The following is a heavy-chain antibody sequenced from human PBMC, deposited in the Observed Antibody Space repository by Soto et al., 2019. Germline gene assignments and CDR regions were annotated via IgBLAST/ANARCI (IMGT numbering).Heavy chain of an antibody. J-gene: IGHJ4*02. CDR3: ARAQYYYDSSGSYYFDY. Sequence: GGSLRLSCAASGFTFSSYEMNWVRQAPGKGLEWVSYISSSGSTIYYADSVKGRFTISRDNAKNSLYLQMNSLRAEDTAVYYCARAQYYYDSSGSYYFDYWGQGTLVTAPQ. D-gene: IGHD3-22*01. V-gene: IGHV3-48*03. CDR2: ISSSGSTI. CDR1: GFTFSSYE.